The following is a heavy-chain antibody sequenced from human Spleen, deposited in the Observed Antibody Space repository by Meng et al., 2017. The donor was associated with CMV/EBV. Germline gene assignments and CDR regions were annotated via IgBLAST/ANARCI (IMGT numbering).Heavy chain of an antibody. Sequence: VSGGFISSSTWWKWVRQPPGKGLEWIGEIYHSGSTNYNPSLKSRVTISVDKSKKQFSLKLTSVTAADTAVYYCARAAYGDYVRYFDFWGQGALVTVSS. CDR3: ARAAYGDYVRYFDF. V-gene: IGHV4-4*02. J-gene: IGHJ4*02. D-gene: IGHD4-17*01. CDR2: IYHSGST. CDR1: GGFISSSTW.